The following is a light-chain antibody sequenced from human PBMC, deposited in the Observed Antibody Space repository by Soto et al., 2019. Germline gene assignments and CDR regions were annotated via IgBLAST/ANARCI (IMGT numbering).Light chain of an antibody. Sequence: QSVLTQPPSVSAAPGQKVTISCSGSSSNIGGNSVSWYQQLPGTAPKLLIYDDNKRPSGIPDRFSGSKSGTSATLGITGFQPVDEADYYCGSWDSSLSAYVFGTGSKVTGL. CDR3: GSWDSSLSAYV. CDR1: SSNIGGNS. V-gene: IGLV1-51*01. J-gene: IGLJ1*01. CDR2: DDN.